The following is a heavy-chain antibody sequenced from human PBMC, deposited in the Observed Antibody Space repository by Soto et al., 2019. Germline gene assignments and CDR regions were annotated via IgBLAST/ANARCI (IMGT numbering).Heavy chain of an antibody. CDR1: GFTFTSSA. D-gene: IGHD3-3*01. CDR2: IVVGSGNT. V-gene: IGHV1-58*01. CDR3: AADRIHYDFWSAYYYGMDV. J-gene: IGHJ6*02. Sequence: SVKVSCKASGFTFTSSAVQWVRQARGQRLEWIGWIVVGSGNTNYAQKFQERVTITGDMSTSTAYMELSSLRSEDTAVYYCAADRIHYDFWSAYYYGMDVWGQGTTVTVSS.